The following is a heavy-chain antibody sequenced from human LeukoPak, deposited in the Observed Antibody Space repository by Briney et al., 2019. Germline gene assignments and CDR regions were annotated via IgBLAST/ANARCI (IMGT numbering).Heavy chain of an antibody. D-gene: IGHD1-7*01. V-gene: IGHV3-21*01. CDR3: ARDDNWNFNYMDV. Sequence: GGALSLSWAASGFTFSSYSMNWVGQAPGKGREGVSSISSSSYIYYTDSLKGRFTISRDNAKNSLYLQMNSLRAEDTAVYYCARDDNWNFNYMDVWGKGTTVTVSS. J-gene: IGHJ6*03. CDR1: GFTFSSYS. CDR2: ISSSSYI.